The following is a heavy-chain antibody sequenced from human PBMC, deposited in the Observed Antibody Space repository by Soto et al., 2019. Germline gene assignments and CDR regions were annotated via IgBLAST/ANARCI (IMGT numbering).Heavy chain of an antibody. D-gene: IGHD5-12*01. CDR3: ARVCGMQATANGWFDP. V-gene: IGHV1-18*01. J-gene: IGHJ5*02. Sequence: ASVKVSCKASGYTFTSYGICWVRQAPGQGLEWMGWISAYNGNTNYAQKLQGRVTMTTDTSTSTAYMELRSLRSDDTAVYFCARVCGMQATANGWFDPWGQGTLVTVSS. CDR1: GYTFTSYG. CDR2: ISAYNGNT.